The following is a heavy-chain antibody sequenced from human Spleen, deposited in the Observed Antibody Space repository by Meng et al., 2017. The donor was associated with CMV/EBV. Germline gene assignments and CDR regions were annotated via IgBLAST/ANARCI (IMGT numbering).Heavy chain of an antibody. CDR2: ISSSSSYI. V-gene: IGHV3-21*01. CDR3: ARDQFSYGMEV. D-gene: IGHD5-24*01. CDR1: GFTFSSYS. J-gene: IGHJ6*02. Sequence: GGSLRLSCAASGFTFSSYSMNWVRQAPGKGLEWVSSISSSSSYIYYADSVKGRFTISRDNAKNSLYLQMNSLRAEDTAVYYCARDQFSYGMEVWGQGTTVTVSS.